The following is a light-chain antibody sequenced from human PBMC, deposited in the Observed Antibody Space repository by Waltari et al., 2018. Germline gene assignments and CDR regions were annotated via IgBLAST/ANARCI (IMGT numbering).Light chain of an antibody. V-gene: IGKV3-20*01. CDR1: QSISSY. CDR2: GGS. J-gene: IGKJ4*01. CDR3: QQYGSSPLS. Sequence: ESVLTQSPGTLSLSPGERATLSCRASQSISSYLAWYQQKPCQAPRLLIDGGSSRATGIPDRFSGSESGTDFTLTISRLEPEDFAVYYCQQYGSSPLSFGGGTKVEIK.